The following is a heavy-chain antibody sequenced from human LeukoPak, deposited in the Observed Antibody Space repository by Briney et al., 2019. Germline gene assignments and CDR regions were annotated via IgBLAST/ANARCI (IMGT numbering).Heavy chain of an antibody. CDR3: ARVAVGRYDFDY. CDR2: ISGSGGST. J-gene: IGHJ4*01. V-gene: IGHV3-23*01. Sequence: GGSLRLSCAASGFTFSSYAMSWVRQAPGKGLEWVSAISGSGGSTYYADSVKGRITISRDNAKNTLYLQMNSLRDEDTAVYYCARVAVGRYDFDYWGRGTLVTVSS. D-gene: IGHD1-26*01. CDR1: GFTFSSYA.